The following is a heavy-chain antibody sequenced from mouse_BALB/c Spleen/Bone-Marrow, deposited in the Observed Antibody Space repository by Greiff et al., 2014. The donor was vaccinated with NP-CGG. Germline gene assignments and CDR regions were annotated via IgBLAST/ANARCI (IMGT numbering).Heavy chain of an antibody. D-gene: IGHD1-1*01. CDR1: GFTFSSFG. V-gene: IGHV5-17*02. J-gene: IGHJ2*01. CDR3: ARLRRYYGYFDY. CDR2: ISSGSSTI. Sequence: EVKLEESGGGLVQPGGSRKLSCAASGFTFSSFGMHWVRQAPGKGLEWVAYISSGSSTIYYADTVKGRFTISRDNPKNTLFLQMTSLRSEDTAMYYCARLRRYYGYFDYWGQGTTLTVSS.